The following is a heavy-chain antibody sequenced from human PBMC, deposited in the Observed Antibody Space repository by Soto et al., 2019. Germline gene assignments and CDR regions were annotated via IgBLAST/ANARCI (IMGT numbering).Heavy chain of an antibody. CDR2: ISWNSGSI. CDR3: AKERSSGWTDTFDY. CDR1: GFTFDDYA. J-gene: IGHJ4*02. V-gene: IGHV3-9*01. D-gene: IGHD6-19*01. Sequence: GGSLRLSCAASGFTFDDYAMHWVRQAPGKGLEWVSGISWNSGSIGYADSVKGRFTISRDNAKNSLYLQMNSLRTEDTAVYYCAKERSSGWTDTFDYWGQGSLVTVSS.